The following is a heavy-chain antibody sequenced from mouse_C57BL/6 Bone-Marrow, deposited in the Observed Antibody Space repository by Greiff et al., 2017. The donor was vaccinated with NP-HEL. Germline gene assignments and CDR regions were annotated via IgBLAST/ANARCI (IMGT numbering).Heavy chain of an antibody. Sequence: QVQLQQPGAELVRPGSSVKLSCKASGYTFTSYWMHWVKQRPIQGLEWIGNIDPSDSETHYNQKFKDKATLTVDKSSSTAYMQLSSLTSEDSAVYYCARHYYGSSYPFAYWGQGTLVTVSA. CDR1: GYTFTSYW. J-gene: IGHJ3*01. V-gene: IGHV1-52*01. CDR2: IDPSDSET. CDR3: ARHYYGSSYPFAY. D-gene: IGHD1-1*01.